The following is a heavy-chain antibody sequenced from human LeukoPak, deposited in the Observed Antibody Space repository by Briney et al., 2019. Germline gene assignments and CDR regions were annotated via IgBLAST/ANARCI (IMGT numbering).Heavy chain of an antibody. Sequence: QAGGSLRLSCAASGFTFSSYGMHWVPQAPGKGLEWVAVIWYDGSNKYYADSVKGRFTISRDNSKNTLYLQMNSLRAEDTAVYYCARDILYDFWSGYYPVDYYYGMDVWGQGTTVTVSS. D-gene: IGHD3-3*01. CDR1: GFTFSSYG. V-gene: IGHV3-33*01. J-gene: IGHJ6*02. CDR2: IWYDGSNK. CDR3: ARDILYDFWSGYYPVDYYYGMDV.